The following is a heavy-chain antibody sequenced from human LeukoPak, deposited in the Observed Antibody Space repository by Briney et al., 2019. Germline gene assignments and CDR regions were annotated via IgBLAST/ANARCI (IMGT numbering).Heavy chain of an antibody. D-gene: IGHD1-20*01. CDR3: AKAAYNSQYYYYYYYMDV. V-gene: IGHV3-23*01. J-gene: IGHJ6*03. Sequence: GGSLRLSCAASGFTFSSYAMSWVRQAPGEGLEWVSAISGSGGSTYYADSVKGRFTISRDNSKNTLYLQMNSLRAEDTAVYYCAKAAYNSQYYYYYYYMDVWGKGTTVTVSS. CDR1: GFTFSSYA. CDR2: ISGSGGST.